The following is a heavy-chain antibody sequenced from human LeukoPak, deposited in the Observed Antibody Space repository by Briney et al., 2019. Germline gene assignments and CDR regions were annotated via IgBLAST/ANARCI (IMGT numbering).Heavy chain of an antibody. CDR3: ARGGYDPGSYNYYYYYMDV. V-gene: IGHV3-20*04. Sequence: GGSLRLSCAASGFTFDDYGMSWVRQAPGKGLEWVSGINWNGGSTGYADSVKGRFTISRDNAKNSLYLQMNSLRAEDTALYYRARGGYDPGSYNYYYYYMDVWGKGTTVTVSS. D-gene: IGHD5-12*01. CDR2: INWNGGST. J-gene: IGHJ6*03. CDR1: GFTFDDYG.